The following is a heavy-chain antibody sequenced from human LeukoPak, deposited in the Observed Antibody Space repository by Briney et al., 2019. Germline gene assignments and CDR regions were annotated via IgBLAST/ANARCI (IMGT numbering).Heavy chain of an antibody. D-gene: IGHD2-2*02. Sequence: SETLSLTCTVSGGSISSYYWSWIRQPAGKGLEWIGRIYTSGSTNYNPSLKSRVTMSVDTSKNQFSLKLSSVTAADTAVYYCARNIVVVPAAIGGYNWFDPWGRGTLVTVSS. CDR2: IYTSGST. CDR1: GGSISSYY. V-gene: IGHV4-4*07. J-gene: IGHJ5*02. CDR3: ARNIVVVPAAIGGYNWFDP.